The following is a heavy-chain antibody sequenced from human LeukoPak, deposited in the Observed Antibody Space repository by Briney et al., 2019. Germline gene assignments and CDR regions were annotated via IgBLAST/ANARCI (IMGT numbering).Heavy chain of an antibody. J-gene: IGHJ4*02. CDR1: GSSISRSNW. D-gene: IGHD3-10*01. V-gene: IGHV4-4*02. Sequence: SETLSLTCAVSGSSISRSNWWRRVRQPPGKGLEWIGDIYHSGSTNYNPSLKSRVTISTDKSKNQFSLQLSSVTAADTAVYYCARDAGFGEIDYWGQGTLVTVSS. CDR2: IYHSGST. CDR3: ARDAGFGEIDY.